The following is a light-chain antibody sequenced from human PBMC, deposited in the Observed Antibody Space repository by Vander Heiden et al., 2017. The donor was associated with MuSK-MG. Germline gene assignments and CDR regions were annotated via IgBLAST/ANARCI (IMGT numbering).Light chain of an antibody. Sequence: SYELTQPPSVSVSPGQTASIPCSVGKSGDYYACWYQQKPGQSPVLFIDRDNKRPSGIPERVSGSNAGNTATLTISGTQAVDEADYYCQEWDSSTAAVFGGGTKLTVL. CDR2: RDN. CDR1: KSGDYY. V-gene: IGLV3-1*01. J-gene: IGLJ2*01. CDR3: QEWDSSTAAV.